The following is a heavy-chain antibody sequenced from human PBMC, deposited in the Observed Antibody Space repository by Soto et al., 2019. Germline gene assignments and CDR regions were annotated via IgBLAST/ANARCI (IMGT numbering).Heavy chain of an antibody. CDR3: ARGSAYSDYDLEY. CDR2: ISSNGGST. V-gene: IGHV3-64*02. Sequence: EVQLVESGEGLVQPGGSLRLSCAASGFTFSSYAMHWVRQAPGKGLEYVSAISSNGGSTYYADSVKGRFTISRDNSKNTLYLHMNSLRAEDTAVYYCARGSAYSDYDLEYWGQGTLVTVSS. D-gene: IGHD4-17*01. J-gene: IGHJ4*02. CDR1: GFTFSSYA.